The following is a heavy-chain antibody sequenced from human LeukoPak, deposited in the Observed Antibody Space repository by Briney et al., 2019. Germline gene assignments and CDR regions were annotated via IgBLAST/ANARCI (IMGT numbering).Heavy chain of an antibody. CDR2: FDPEDGET. CDR1: GYTLTELS. CDR3: ATGAVGATGYYFDY. D-gene: IGHD1-26*01. J-gene: IGHJ4*02. V-gene: IGHV1-24*01. Sequence: GASVKASCKVSGYTLTELSMHWVRQAPGKGLEWMGGFDPEDGETIYAQKFQGRVTMTEDTSTDTAYMELSSLRSEDTAVYYCATGAVGATGYYFDYWGQGTLVTVSS.